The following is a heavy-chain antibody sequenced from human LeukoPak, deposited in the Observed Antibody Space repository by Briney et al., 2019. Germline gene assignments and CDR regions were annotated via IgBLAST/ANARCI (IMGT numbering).Heavy chain of an antibody. D-gene: IGHD2-2*01. CDR2: IYYSGST. V-gene: IGHV4-31*03. CDR3: ARAYCSSTSCYQGSRWFDP. CDR1: GGSISSGGYY. Sequence: PSQTLSLTCTVSGGSISSGGYYWSWIRQHPGKGLEWIGYIYYSGSTYYNPSLKSRVTISVDTSKNQFSLKLSPVTAADTAVYHCARAYCSSTSCYQGSRWFDPWGQGTLVTVSS. J-gene: IGHJ5*02.